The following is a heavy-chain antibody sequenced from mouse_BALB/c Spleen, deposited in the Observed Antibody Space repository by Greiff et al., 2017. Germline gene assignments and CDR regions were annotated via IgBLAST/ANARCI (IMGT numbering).Heavy chain of an antibody. CDR3: AREGDTYWYFDV. CDR2: ISSGGSYT. CDR1: GFTFSSYA. Sequence: EVMLVESGGDLVKPGGSLKLSCAASGFTFSSYAMSWVRQTPEKRLEWVATISSGGSYTYYPDSVKGRFTISRDNAKNTLYLQMSSLRSEDTAMYYCAREGDTYWYFDVWGAGTTVTVSS. D-gene: IGHD2-10*02. V-gene: IGHV5-9-1*01. J-gene: IGHJ1*01.